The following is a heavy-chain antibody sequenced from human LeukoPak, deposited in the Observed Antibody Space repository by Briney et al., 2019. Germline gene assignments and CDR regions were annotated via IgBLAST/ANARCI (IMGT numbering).Heavy chain of an antibody. CDR3: TRVGYIDEGIDY. D-gene: IGHD5-24*01. CDR1: GFTFTNSA. V-gene: IGHV3-7*04. Sequence: GGSLRLSCAASGFTFTNSAMHWVRQAPGKGLEWVANIKQDGSKKSYVDSVKGRFTISRHNAKNSLYLQMNSLRAEDTAIYYCTRVGYIDEGIDYWGQGTLVTVSS. CDR2: IKQDGSKK. J-gene: IGHJ4*02.